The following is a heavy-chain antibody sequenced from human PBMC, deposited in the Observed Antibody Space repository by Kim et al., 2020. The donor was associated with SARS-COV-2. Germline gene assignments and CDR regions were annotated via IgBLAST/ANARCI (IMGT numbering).Heavy chain of an antibody. Sequence: GGSLRLSCAASGFTFSSYGMHWVRQAPGKGLEWVAVISYDGSNKYYADSVKGRFTISRDNSKNTLYLQMNSLRAEDTAVYYCARDFPNVERYSGYDYVSTVTTFLLDYWGQGTLVTVSS. CDR2: ISYDGSNK. CDR1: GFTFSSYG. V-gene: IGHV3-33*05. D-gene: IGHD5-12*01. CDR3: ARDFPNVERYSGYDYVSTVTTFLLDY. J-gene: IGHJ4*02.